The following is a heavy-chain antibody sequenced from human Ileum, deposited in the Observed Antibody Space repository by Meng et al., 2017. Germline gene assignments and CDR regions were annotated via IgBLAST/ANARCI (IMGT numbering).Heavy chain of an antibody. CDR1: GGSFSGYY. Sequence: QGQLQQGGAGLLKPSETLSLPCAVYGGSFSGYYWSWIRQPPGKGLEWIGEINHSGSTNYNPSLKSRVTISVDTSKNQFSLKLSSVTAADTAVYYCARGGPWFDPWGQGTLVTVSS. J-gene: IGHJ5*02. V-gene: IGHV4-34*01. CDR3: ARGGPWFDP. CDR2: INHSGST.